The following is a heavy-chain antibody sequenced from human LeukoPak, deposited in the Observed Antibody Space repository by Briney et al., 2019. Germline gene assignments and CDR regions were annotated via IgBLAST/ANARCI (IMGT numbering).Heavy chain of an antibody. V-gene: IGHV3-23*01. Sequence: PGGSLRLSCAASGFTFSSYAMSWVRQAPGKGLEWVSGISGSGESTYYADSVKGRFTISRDNSKNTLNLQMSSLRAEDTAVYYCVKVLAVGPFDPWGQGILVSVSS. CDR3: VKVLAVGPFDP. CDR2: ISGSGEST. D-gene: IGHD1-26*01. J-gene: IGHJ5*02. CDR1: GFTFSSYA.